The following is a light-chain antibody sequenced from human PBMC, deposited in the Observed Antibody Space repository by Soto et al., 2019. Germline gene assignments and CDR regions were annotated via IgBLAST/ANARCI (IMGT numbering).Light chain of an antibody. V-gene: IGKV3-20*01. CDR3: QQYNRSPWT. CDR2: GAS. J-gene: IGKJ1*01. CDR1: QTVNNNY. Sequence: EIEMTQSPSTLSESPGERATLSCRASQTVNNNYVAWYQQKPGQAPRLLIYGASSMATGIPDRFSGSGSGTDFTLTITSLQPDDFAVYYCQQYNRSPWTFGQGTKVDIK.